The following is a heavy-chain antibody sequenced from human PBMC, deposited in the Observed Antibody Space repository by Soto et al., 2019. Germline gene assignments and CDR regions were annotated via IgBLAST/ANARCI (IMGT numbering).Heavy chain of an antibody. CDR3: ARGPLYDLESGMYWYFEL. CDR2: IIPIFGTT. V-gene: IGHV1-69*01. J-gene: IGHJ2*01. Sequence: QVQLVQSGAEVRKSGSSVKVSCKLSGASFDSYTITWVRQAPGQGLEWMGGIIPIFGTTNYAQKFQGRLTITADGFTSAAYMDLSSLTSEDTAVYYCARGPLYDLESGMYWYFELWGRGTLVTVSS. CDR1: GASFDSYT. D-gene: IGHD1-26*01.